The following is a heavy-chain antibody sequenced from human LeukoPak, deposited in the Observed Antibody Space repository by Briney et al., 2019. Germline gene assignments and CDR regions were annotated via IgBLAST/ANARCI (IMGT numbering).Heavy chain of an antibody. CDR3: AREGDIVVVPAAMDAFDI. Sequence: SETLSLTCTVSGGSISRYYWSWIRQPPGKGLEWIGYIYYSGSTNYNPSLKSRVTISVDTSKNQFSLKLSSVTAADTAVYYCAREGDIVVVPAAMDAFDIWGQGTMVTVSS. J-gene: IGHJ3*02. D-gene: IGHD2-2*01. CDR2: IYYSGST. CDR1: GGSISRYY. V-gene: IGHV4-59*12.